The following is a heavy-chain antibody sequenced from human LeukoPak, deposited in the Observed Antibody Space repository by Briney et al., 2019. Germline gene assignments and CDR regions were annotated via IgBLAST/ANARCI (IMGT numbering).Heavy chain of an antibody. D-gene: IGHD3-10*02. CDR3: VTQAVQSGFES. Sequence: SETQSLTCAVSGYSTNSNYFWGWIREPPGKGLEWIGSISHSGNTYYNPSLRSRVTISVDTSKKQFSLKLSSVTAADTAVYFCVTQAVQSGFESWGQGTLVTVS. V-gene: IGHV4-38-2*01. J-gene: IGHJ4*02. CDR1: GYSTNSNYF. CDR2: ISHSGNT.